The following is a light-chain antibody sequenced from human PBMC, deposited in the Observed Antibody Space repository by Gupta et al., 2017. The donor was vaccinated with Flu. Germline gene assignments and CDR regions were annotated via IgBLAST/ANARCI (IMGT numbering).Light chain of an antibody. J-gene: IGKJ5*01. V-gene: IGKV3D-20*01. CDR3: QQYYESPPIT. CDR2: DAS. Sequence: RATLSGGASQYITNNFLAWYQKKPGLAPRLLIYDASTRAAGIPDRFSGSGSGTDFTLSISRLEPEDFAVYFCQQYYESPPITFGQGTRLEIK. CDR1: QYITNNF.